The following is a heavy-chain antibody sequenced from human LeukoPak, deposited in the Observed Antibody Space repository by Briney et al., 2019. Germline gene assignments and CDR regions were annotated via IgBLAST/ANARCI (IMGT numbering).Heavy chain of an antibody. CDR3: AGDGYYGSGSYYNWFDP. V-gene: IGHV4-34*01. CDR1: GGSFSGYY. D-gene: IGHD3-10*01. J-gene: IGHJ5*02. CDR2: INHSGST. Sequence: SETLSLTCAVYGGSFSGYYWSWIRQPPGKGLEWIGEINHSGSTNYNPSLKSRVTIAVDTSKNQFSLKLSSVTAADTAVYYCAGDGYYGSGSYYNWFDPWGQGTLVTVSS.